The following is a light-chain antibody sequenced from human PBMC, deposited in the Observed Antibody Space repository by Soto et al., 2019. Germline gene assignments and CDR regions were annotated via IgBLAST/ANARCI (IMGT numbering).Light chain of an antibody. CDR3: QQYNDWFSIT. J-gene: IGKJ5*01. CDR2: GAS. CDR1: QSVGSD. Sequence: DIVMTQSPGSLSVSPGERVTLSCRASQSVGSDLAWYQQKPGQAPRLLSYGASTRATGIPARFSGSGSGTEFTLTISSLQSEDFGVYYCQQYNDWFSITFGQGTRLEIK. V-gene: IGKV3-15*01.